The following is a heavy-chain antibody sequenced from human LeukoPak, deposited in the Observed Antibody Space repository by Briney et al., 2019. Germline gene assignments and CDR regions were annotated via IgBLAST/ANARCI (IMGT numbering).Heavy chain of an antibody. CDR3: AREYSSSLFDY. CDR1: GYTFTGHY. J-gene: IGHJ4*02. D-gene: IGHD6-13*01. Sequence: ASVKVSRKASGYTFTGHYVHWVRQAPGRGLEWMGWINGNTGDTNYAQRFQGRVTMIRETSISTMYMELSRLRSDDTAVYYCAREYSSSLFDYWGQGTLVTVSS. CDR2: INGNTGDT. V-gene: IGHV1-2*02.